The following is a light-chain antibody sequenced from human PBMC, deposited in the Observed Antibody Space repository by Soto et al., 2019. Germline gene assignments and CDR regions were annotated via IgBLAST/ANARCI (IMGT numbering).Light chain of an antibody. CDR2: DAS. CDR1: QSVSSS. V-gene: IGKV3-11*01. J-gene: IGKJ5*01. Sequence: EIVLTQSPAILSLSPGERATLSCRASQSVSSSLAWYQQKPGQAPRLLIYDASNRATGIPARFSGSGSGTDFTLTISSLEPEDFAVYYCQQRSNWPITFGQGTRLEIK. CDR3: QQRSNWPIT.